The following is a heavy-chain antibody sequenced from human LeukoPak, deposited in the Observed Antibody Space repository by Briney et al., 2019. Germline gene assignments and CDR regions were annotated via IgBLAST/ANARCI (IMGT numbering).Heavy chain of an antibody. CDR1: GFTFSSYA. Sequence: HPGGSLRLSCAASGFTFSSYAMSWVRQAPGKGLEWVSAISGSGGSTYYADSVKGRFSISRDNSKNTLYLLMNSLRAEDTAVYYCAKDPQWELPSPFGHWGQGTLVTVSS. D-gene: IGHD1-26*01. J-gene: IGHJ4*02. CDR3: AKDPQWELPSPFGH. CDR2: ISGSGGST. V-gene: IGHV3-23*01.